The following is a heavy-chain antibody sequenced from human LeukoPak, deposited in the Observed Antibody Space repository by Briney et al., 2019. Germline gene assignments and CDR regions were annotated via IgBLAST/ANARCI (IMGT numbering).Heavy chain of an antibody. J-gene: IGHJ4*02. CDR1: GFTFSSYA. CDR2: ISYDGSNK. CDR3: ARGPPYEPQQLDY. D-gene: IGHD6-13*01. Sequence: GGSLRLSCAASGFTFSSYAMHWVRQAPGKGLEWVAVISYDGSNKYYADSVKGRFTISRDNSKNTLYLQMNSLRAEDTAVYYCARGPPYEPQQLDYWGQGTLVTVSS. V-gene: IGHV3-30-3*01.